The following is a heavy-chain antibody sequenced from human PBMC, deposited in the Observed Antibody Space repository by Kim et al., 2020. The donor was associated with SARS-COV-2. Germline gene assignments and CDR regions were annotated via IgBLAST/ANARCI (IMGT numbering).Heavy chain of an antibody. CDR2: IDTDMTNT. V-gene: IGHV3-74*01. Sequence: GGSLRLSCAASGFTFSTYWMHWVRQAPGKGLVWVSRIDTDMTNTRYADSVKGRFTISRDNAKNTLYLQMNSLKVEDTAVYYCARMYALDYSYYYAMDVWGQGTTVTVSS. CDR3: ARMYALDYSYYYAMDV. D-gene: IGHD2-8*01. CDR1: GFTFSTYW. J-gene: IGHJ6*02.